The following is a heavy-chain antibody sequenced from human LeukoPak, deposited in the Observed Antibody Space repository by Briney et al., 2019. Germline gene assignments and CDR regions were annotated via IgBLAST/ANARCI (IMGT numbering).Heavy chain of an antibody. CDR2: IYYSGST. D-gene: IGHD1-26*01. CDR3: ARQGSGSYYRH. CDR1: GGSISSSGYY. J-gene: IGHJ1*01. V-gene: IGHV4-39*01. Sequence: PSETLSLTCTVSGGSISSSGYYWGWIRQPPGKGLEWIGSIYYSGSTHYNPSLESRVTISVDTSKNQFSLKLSSVTAADTAVYYCARQGSGSYYRHWGQGTLVTVSS.